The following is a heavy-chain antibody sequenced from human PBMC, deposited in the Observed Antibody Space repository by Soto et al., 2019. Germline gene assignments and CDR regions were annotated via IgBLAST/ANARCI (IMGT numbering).Heavy chain of an antibody. J-gene: IGHJ5*02. D-gene: IGHD2-2*01. CDR1: GYSFRTHG. CDR2: ISTYDDKT. CDR3: ARDLGYCNSSGCVRTWFDP. Sequence: QVQLVQSGAEVKPPGASVKVSCRASGYSFRTHGISWVRQAPGQGLEWMGWISTYDDKTNFPPKFQGRITMTTDTSTRTASMALRSLRSDDTAVYFCARDLGYCNSSGCVRTWFDPWGQANLVSASS. V-gene: IGHV1-18*01.